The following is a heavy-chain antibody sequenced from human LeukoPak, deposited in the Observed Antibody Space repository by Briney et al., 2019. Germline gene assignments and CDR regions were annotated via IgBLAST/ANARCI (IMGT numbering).Heavy chain of an antibody. Sequence: GASVKVSCKASGYTFTGYYMHWVRQAPGQGLEWMGWINPNSGGTNYAQKFQGRVTMTRDTSISTAYMELSRLRSDDTAVYYCARDSHGSYLGHYGYWGQGTLVTVSS. CDR2: INPNSGGT. CDR3: ARDSHGSYLGHYGY. D-gene: IGHD1-26*01. CDR1: GYTFTGYY. V-gene: IGHV1-2*02. J-gene: IGHJ4*02.